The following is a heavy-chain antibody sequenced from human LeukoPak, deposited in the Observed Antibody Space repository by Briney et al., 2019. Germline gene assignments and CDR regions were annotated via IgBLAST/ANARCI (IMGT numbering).Heavy chain of an antibody. Sequence: GGSLRLSCAASGFTFRSTSMSWVRQAPGKGLEWVSVIYSGGSTYYADSVKGRFTISRDNSKNTLHLQMNSLRAEDTAVYYCARAGLSYDSRGPNYYYGLDVWGQGTTVAVSS. D-gene: IGHD3-22*01. CDR1: GFTFRSTS. V-gene: IGHV3-53*01. CDR2: IYSGGST. CDR3: ARAGLSYDSRGPNYYYGLDV. J-gene: IGHJ6*02.